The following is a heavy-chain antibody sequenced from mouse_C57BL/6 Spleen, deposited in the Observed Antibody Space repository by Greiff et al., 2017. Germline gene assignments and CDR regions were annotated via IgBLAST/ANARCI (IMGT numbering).Heavy chain of an antibody. V-gene: IGHV1-53*01. CDR2: INPSNGGT. J-gene: IGHJ4*01. Sequence: QVQLQQPGTELVKPGASVKLSCKASGYTFTSYWMHWVKQRPGQGLEWIGNINPSNGGTNYNEKFKSKATLTVDKSSSTAYMQLSSLTSEDSAVYYCARGEYYGYGAHAMDYWGQGTSVTVSS. CDR3: ARGEYYGYGAHAMDY. CDR1: GYTFTSYW. D-gene: IGHD2-2*01.